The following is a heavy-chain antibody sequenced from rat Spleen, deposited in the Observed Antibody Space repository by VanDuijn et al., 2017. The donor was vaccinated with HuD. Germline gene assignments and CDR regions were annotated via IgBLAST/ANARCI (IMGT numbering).Heavy chain of an antibody. D-gene: IGHD1-11*01. CDR3: AALDYGAFDY. J-gene: IGHJ2*01. V-gene: IGHV5-54*01. Sequence: EVQLVESGGGLVQPGRSLKLSCAASGFTFSNYGMHWVRQTPKKGLEWIAMIFYDSSKIYYADTVKGRFTVSRDNSKNTLYLEVNSLRSEDSAMYYCAALDYGAFDYWGQGVMVTVSS. CDR2: IFYDSSKI. CDR1: GFTFSNYG.